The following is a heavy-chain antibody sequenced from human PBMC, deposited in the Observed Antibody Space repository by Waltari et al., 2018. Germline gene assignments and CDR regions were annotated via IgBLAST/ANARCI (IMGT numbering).Heavy chain of an antibody. Sequence: QVQLVESGGGVVQPGRSLRLSCAASGFTFSSYGMHWVRQAPGKGLEWVAVISYDGSNKYYADSVKGRFTISRDNSKNTLYLQMNSLRAEDTAVYYCAKDPSSSGWPFFDYWGQGTLVTVSS. V-gene: IGHV3-30*18. D-gene: IGHD6-19*01. CDR3: AKDPSSSGWPFFDY. CDR1: GFTFSSYG. CDR2: ISYDGSNK. J-gene: IGHJ4*02.